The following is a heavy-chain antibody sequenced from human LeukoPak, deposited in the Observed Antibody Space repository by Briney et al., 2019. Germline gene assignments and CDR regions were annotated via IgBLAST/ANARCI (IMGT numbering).Heavy chain of an antibody. CDR3: AREMGGSGYDLYYYYYGMDV. D-gene: IGHD3-10*01. CDR2: ISSSGSTI. J-gene: IGHJ6*02. CDR1: GFTFSDYY. Sequence: SGGSLRLSCAASGFTFSDYYMSWIRQAPGKGLEWVSYISSSGSTIYYADSVKGRFTISRDNAKNSLYLQMNSLRAEDTAVYYCAREMGGSGYDLYYYYYGMDVWGQGTTVTVSS. V-gene: IGHV3-11*01.